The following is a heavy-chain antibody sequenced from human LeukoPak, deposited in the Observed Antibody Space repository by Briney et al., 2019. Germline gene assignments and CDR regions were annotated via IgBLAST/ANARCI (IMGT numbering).Heavy chain of an antibody. Sequence: PSETLSLTCTVSGGSISSSSYYWGWIRQPPGKGLEWIGSIYYSGSTYYNPSLKSRVTISLDTSKNQFSLKLSSVTAADTAVYYCARDDYGSGSYYNSYFDYWGQGTLVTVSS. D-gene: IGHD3-10*01. V-gene: IGHV4-39*07. CDR2: IYYSGST. CDR1: GGSISSSSYY. J-gene: IGHJ4*02. CDR3: ARDDYGSGSYYNSYFDY.